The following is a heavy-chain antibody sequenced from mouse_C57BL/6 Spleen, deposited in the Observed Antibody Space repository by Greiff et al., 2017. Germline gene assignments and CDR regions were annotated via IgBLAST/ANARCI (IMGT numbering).Heavy chain of an antibody. CDR2: IYPRSGNT. CDR3: ARGTDDYYVRYFDV. V-gene: IGHV1-81*01. D-gene: IGHD2-3*01. Sequence: VQLQQSGAELARPGASVKLSCKASGYTFTSYGISWVKQRTGQGLEWIGEIYPRSGNTYYNEKFKGKATLTADKSSSTAYMELRSLTSEDSAVYFCARGTDDYYVRYFDVWGTGTTVTVSS. CDR1: GYTFTSYG. J-gene: IGHJ1*03.